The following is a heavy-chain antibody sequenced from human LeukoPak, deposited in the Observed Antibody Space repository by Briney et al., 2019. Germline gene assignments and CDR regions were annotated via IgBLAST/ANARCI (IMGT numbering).Heavy chain of an antibody. D-gene: IGHD4-11*01. CDR3: ARGVTTVADYYYYGMDV. V-gene: IGHV3-33*01. CDR2: IWYDGSNK. J-gene: IGHJ6*02. CDR1: GFTFSSYG. Sequence: PGGSLRLSCAASGFTFSSYGMHWVRQAPGKGLGWVAVIWYDGSNKYYADSVKSRFTISRDNSRNTLYLQMNSLRAEDTAVYYCARGVTTVADYYYYGMDVWGQGTTVTVSS.